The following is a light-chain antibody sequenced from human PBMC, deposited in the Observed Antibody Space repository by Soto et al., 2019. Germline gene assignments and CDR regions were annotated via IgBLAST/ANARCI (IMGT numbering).Light chain of an antibody. J-gene: IGKJ2*01. CDR1: QTVGSN. V-gene: IGKV3-20*01. CDR2: GAS. Sequence: EIVMTQSPDTLSVSPGERATVSCRASQTVGSNLAWYQQKPGQAPRLLIYGASSRATGIPDGFSGSGSGTDFTLTISGLEPEDFAVYYCQQYGSAPPTFGQGTKLEIK. CDR3: QQYGSAPPT.